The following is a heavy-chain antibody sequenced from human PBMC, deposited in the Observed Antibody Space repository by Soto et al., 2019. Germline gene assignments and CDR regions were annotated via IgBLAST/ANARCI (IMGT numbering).Heavy chain of an antibody. V-gene: IGHV4-31*03. Sequence: SETLSLTCTVSGGSISSGGYYWSWIRQHPGKGLEWIGYIYYSGSTYYNPSLKSRVTISVDTSKNQFSLKLSSVTAADTAVYYCARGYSSGHYYYGMDVWGQGTTVTVSS. CDR3: ARGYSSGHYYYGMDV. J-gene: IGHJ6*02. CDR1: GGSISSGGYY. CDR2: IYYSGST. D-gene: IGHD6-25*01.